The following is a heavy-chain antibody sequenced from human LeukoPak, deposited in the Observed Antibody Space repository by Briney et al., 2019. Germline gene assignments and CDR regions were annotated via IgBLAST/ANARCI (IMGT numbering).Heavy chain of an antibody. CDR1: GFAFSRYN. CDR2: IDTSSGYI. Sequence: PGGSLRLSCAASGFAFSRYNMNWVRQAAGRGLEWVASIDTSSGYIHYADSVKGRFTSSRDNAKNSLYLQMNSLRAEDTAVYYCAELGITMIGGVWGKGTTVTISS. V-gene: IGHV3-21*01. J-gene: IGHJ6*04. CDR3: AELGITMIGGV. D-gene: IGHD3-10*02.